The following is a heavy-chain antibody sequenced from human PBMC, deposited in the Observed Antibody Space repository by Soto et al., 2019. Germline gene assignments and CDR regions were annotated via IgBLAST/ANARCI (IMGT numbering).Heavy chain of an antibody. V-gene: IGHV3-48*03. Sequence: EVQLVESGGGLVQPGGSLRLSCAASGFMFRSYEMNWVRQAPGKGLEWVSYISSGGTSMYYADSVKGRFTISRDNAKNSLYLEMNSLRAEDTAVYYCASGACGDREGDCWGQGALVIVSS. CDR2: ISSGGTSM. CDR3: ASGACGDREGDC. J-gene: IGHJ4*02. CDR1: GFMFRSYE. D-gene: IGHD2-21*01.